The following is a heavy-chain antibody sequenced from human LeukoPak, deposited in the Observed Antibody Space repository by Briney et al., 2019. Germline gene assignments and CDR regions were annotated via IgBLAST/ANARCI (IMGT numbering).Heavy chain of an antibody. CDR3: VRDRVGWPPT. CDR2: IYNSGNT. Sequence: SETLSLTCTVSGYSISIGNYWGWIRQPPGKGLEWIGSIYNSGNTYYNPSLKSRVTISVDTSKNQFSLKLSSVTAADTAVFYCVRDRVGWPPTWGQGTLVTVSS. J-gene: IGHJ5*02. D-gene: IGHD2-15*01. V-gene: IGHV4-38-2*02. CDR1: GYSISIGNY.